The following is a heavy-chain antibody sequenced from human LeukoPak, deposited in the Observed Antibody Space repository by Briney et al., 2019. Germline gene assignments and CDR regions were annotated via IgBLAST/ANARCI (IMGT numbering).Heavy chain of an antibody. CDR2: ISGSGGST. J-gene: IGHJ4*02. V-gene: IGHV3-23*01. D-gene: IGHD6-19*01. CDR1: GFTFSSYA. CDR3: AKDLGIAVAGYNFDY. Sequence: GGSLRLSCAASGFTFSSYAMSWVRQAPGKGLEWVSAISGSGGSTYYADSVKGRFTISRDNSKNTLYLQMNSLRAEDTAVYYCAKDLGIAVAGYNFDYWGQGTLVAVSS.